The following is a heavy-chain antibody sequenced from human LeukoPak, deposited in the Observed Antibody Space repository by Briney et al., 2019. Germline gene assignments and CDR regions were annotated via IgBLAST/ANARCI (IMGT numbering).Heavy chain of an antibody. CDR2: IKSKTDGGTT. CDR1: GFTFDDYG. V-gene: IGHV3-15*01. J-gene: IGHJ4*02. D-gene: IGHD3-22*01. Sequence: GGSLRLSCAASGFTFDDYGMSWVRQAPGKGLEWVGRIKSKTDGGTTDYAAPVKGRFTISRDDSKNTLYLQMNSLKTEDTAVYYCTTDVGYDSSGYYLFDYWGQGTLVTVSS. CDR3: TTDVGYDSSGYYLFDY.